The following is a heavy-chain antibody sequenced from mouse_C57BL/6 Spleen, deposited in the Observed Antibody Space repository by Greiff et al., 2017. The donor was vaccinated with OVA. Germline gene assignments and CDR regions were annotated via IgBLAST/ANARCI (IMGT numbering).Heavy chain of an antibody. Sequence: QVQLQQPGAELVRPGSSVKLSCKASGYTFTSYWMHWVKQRPIQGLEWIGNIDPSDSETHYNQKFKDKATLTVDKSSSTAYMQLSSLTSEDSAVYYCARGGGLYYGNSCYAMDYWGQGTSVTVSS. CDR3: ARGGGLYYGNSCYAMDY. V-gene: IGHV1-52*01. CDR2: IDPSDSET. CDR1: GYTFTSYW. D-gene: IGHD2-1*01. J-gene: IGHJ4*01.